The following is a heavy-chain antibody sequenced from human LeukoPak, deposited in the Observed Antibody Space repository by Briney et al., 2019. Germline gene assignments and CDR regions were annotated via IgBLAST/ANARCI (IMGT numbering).Heavy chain of an antibody. CDR3: ARARWELLDWLDY. D-gene: IGHD1-26*01. CDR1: GYTFTGYY. J-gene: IGHJ4*02. V-gene: IGHV1-2*02. Sequence: ASVKVSCKASGYTFTGYYMHWVRQAPGQGLEWMGWTNPNSGGTNYAQKFQGRVTMTRDTSISTAYMELSRLRSDDTAVYYCARARWELLDWLDYWGQGTLVTVSS. CDR2: TNPNSGGT.